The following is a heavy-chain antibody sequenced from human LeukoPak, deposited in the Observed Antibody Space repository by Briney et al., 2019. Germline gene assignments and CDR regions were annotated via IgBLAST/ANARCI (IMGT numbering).Heavy chain of an antibody. J-gene: IGHJ4*02. Sequence: PSETLSLTCSVSGGSIRNYYWGWMRQPPGKGLEWIGYMSYGGSTYYNPSLKSRVTISADTSKNQFSLSLNSVTVADTAIYYCARGPTVPSSSWYVPDYWGQGTLVTVSS. CDR3: ARGPTVPSSSWYVPDY. V-gene: IGHV4-59*01. D-gene: IGHD6-13*01. CDR2: MSYGGST. CDR1: GGSIRNYY.